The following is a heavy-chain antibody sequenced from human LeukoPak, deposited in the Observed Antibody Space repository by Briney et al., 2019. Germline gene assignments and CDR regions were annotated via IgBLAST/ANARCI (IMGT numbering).Heavy chain of an antibody. Sequence: GGSLRLSCAASGFTFSDYYMNWVRQAPGKGLEWVSSITSSSSYIYYADSVKGRFTISRDNAKNSLYLQMNSLRAEDTAVYYCARDPYSGGYGDYYYYYMDLWGQGTTVTISS. V-gene: IGHV3-21*01. CDR1: GFTFSDYY. CDR3: ARDPYSGGYGDYYYYYMDL. CDR2: ITSSSSYI. D-gene: IGHD1-26*01. J-gene: IGHJ6*03.